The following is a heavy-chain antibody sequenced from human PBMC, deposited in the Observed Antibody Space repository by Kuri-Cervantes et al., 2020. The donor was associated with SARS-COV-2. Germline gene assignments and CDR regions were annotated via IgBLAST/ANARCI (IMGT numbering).Heavy chain of an antibody. CDR2: FDPEDGET. V-gene: IGHV1-24*01. CDR1: GYTLTELS. CDR3: ARAHFDPYIWGSYLIDY. D-gene: IGHD3-16*02. Sequence: ASVKVSCKVSGYTLTELSMHWVRQAPGKGLEWMGGFDPEDGETIYAQKFQGRVTMTTDTSTSTASMELRSLKYDDTAVYYCARAHFDPYIWGSYLIDYWGQGTLVTVSS. J-gene: IGHJ4*02.